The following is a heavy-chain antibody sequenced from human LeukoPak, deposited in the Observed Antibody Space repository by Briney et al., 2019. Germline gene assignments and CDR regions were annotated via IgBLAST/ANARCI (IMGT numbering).Heavy chain of an antibody. V-gene: IGHV3-23*01. Sequence: GGSLRLSCAASGFTFSSYTMNWVCQAPGKGLEWVSAISGSGVGTYYADSVKGRFTISRDNSWNTLYLQMNSLRAEDTAVYYCAKDQVISGSEASDIWGQGTMVTVSS. CDR1: GFTFSSYT. CDR3: AKDQVISGSEASDI. D-gene: IGHD2-21*01. J-gene: IGHJ3*02. CDR2: ISGSGVGT.